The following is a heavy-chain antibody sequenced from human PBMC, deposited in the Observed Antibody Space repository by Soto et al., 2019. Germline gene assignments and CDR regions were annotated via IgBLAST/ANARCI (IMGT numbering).Heavy chain of an antibody. J-gene: IGHJ4*02. CDR1: GFTFSGSA. CDR3: TRGGYYYDRRSQTSYFDY. Sequence: EVQLVESGGGLVQPGGSLKLSCAASGFTFSGSAMHWVRQASGKGLEWVGRIRSKANSYATAYAASVKGRFTISRDDSKNTAYLQMNSLKTEDTAVYYCTRGGYYYDRRSQTSYFDYWGQGTLVTVSS. D-gene: IGHD3-22*01. CDR2: IRSKANSYAT. V-gene: IGHV3-73*02.